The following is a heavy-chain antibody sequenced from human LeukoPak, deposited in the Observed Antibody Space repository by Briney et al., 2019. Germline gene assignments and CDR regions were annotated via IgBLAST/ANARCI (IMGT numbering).Heavy chain of an antibody. CDR1: GFTFSTYS. CDR2: IGSGSSTI. V-gene: IGHV3-48*01. CDR3: ARDYSSSSGKHAFDI. Sequence: GGSLRVSCAASGFTFSTYSMNWVRQAPGRGVECVSFIGSGSSTIYYADSVKGRFTISRDSATNSLYLQMNSLRAEDTAVYYCARDYSSSSGKHAFDIWGQGTVVTVSS. J-gene: IGHJ3*02. D-gene: IGHD6-13*01.